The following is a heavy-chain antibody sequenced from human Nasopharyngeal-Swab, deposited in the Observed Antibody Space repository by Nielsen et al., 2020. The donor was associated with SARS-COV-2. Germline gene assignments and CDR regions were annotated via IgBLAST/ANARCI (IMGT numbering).Heavy chain of an antibody. CDR1: GGSIGSYY. Sequence: SETLSLTCTVSGGSIGSYYWSWIRQPPGKGLEWIGYIYYSGSTNYNPSLKSRVTISVDTSKNQFSLKLSSVTAADTAVYYCARDAGSPLRYFDWPLMDVWGQGTTVTVSS. D-gene: IGHD3-9*01. CDR3: ARDAGSPLRYFDWPLMDV. J-gene: IGHJ6*02. CDR2: IYYSGST. V-gene: IGHV4-59*13.